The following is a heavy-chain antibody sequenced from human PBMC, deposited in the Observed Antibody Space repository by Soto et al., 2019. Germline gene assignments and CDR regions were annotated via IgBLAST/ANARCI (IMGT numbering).Heavy chain of an antibody. D-gene: IGHD2-2*01. CDR2: ISGSGSST. CDR3: AKFRDCSSSTCSYFDY. J-gene: IGHJ4*02. CDR1: GFTFSSYA. Sequence: GSLRLSCAASGFTFSSYAMTWVRQAPGKGLQWVSAISGSGSSTKYADSVKGRFTISRDNSKNTLYLQMNSLRAEDTAVYYCAKFRDCSSSTCSYFDYWGQGTLVTVSS. V-gene: IGHV3-23*01.